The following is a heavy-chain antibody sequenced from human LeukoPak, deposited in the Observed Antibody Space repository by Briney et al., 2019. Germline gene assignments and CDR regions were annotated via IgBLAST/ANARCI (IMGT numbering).Heavy chain of an antibody. V-gene: IGHV4-34*01. Sequence: SETLSLTCAVYGGSFSGYYWSWIRQPPGKGLEWIGEINHSGSTNYNPSLKSRVTISVDTSKNQFSLKLSSMTAADTAVYYCARGEPGQRYDYWGQGTLVTVSS. D-gene: IGHD1-1*01. CDR3: ARGEPGQRYDY. CDR1: GGSFSGYY. CDR2: INHSGST. J-gene: IGHJ4*02.